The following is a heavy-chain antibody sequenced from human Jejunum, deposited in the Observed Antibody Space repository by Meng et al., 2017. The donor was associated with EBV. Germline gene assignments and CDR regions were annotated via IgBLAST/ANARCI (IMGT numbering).Heavy chain of an antibody. V-gene: IGHV2-5*02. CDR3: AHFYDSSGYTDS. D-gene: IGHD3-22*01. Sequence: QITLKDFGPPLVNPTPTLTLTCTFSGFSLSTIGVGVSWIRQPPGKALEWLALIYWDDDQRFSPSLRSRLTITKDTSKNQVVLTMTNMDPADTGTYFCAHFYDSSGYTDSWGQGTLVTVSS. CDR2: IYWDDDQ. J-gene: IGHJ5*01. CDR1: GFSLSTIGVG.